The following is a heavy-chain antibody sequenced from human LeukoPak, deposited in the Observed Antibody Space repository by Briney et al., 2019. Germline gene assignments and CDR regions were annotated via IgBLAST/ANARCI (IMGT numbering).Heavy chain of an antibody. CDR1: GGSISSGGYY. J-gene: IGHJ5*02. CDR2: IYYSGST. D-gene: IGHD1-14*01. V-gene: IGHV4-31*03. Sequence: PSQTLSLTCTVSGGSISSGGYYWSWIRQHPGKGLEWIGYIYYSGSTYYNPSLKGRVTISVDTSKNQFSLKLSSVTAADTAVYYCARSSAGRNSWFDPWGQGTLVTVSS. CDR3: ARSSAGRNSWFDP.